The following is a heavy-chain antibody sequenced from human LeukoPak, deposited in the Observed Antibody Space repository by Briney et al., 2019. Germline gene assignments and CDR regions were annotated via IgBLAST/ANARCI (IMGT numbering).Heavy chain of an antibody. Sequence: GGSLRLSCAAFGFIVSSHELYWVSQAPKKGREWISYISSGSTTVKCAESVTGRFTISSDIARESLSLPLNNLRAEDRAIYYCGASRQYVGAFDIWGQGTLVTVSS. J-gene: IGHJ3*02. D-gene: IGHD3-16*01. CDR2: ISSGSTTV. V-gene: IGHV3-48*03. CDR3: GASRQYVGAFDI. CDR1: GFIVSSHE.